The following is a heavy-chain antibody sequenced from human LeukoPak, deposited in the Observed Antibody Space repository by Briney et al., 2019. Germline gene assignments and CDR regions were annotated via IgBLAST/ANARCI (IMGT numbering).Heavy chain of an antibody. V-gene: IGHV3-23*01. CDR2: ISGSGGST. CDR1: GFTFSSYA. CDR3: AKDGCSGGSCCPEYFQH. Sequence: GGSLRLSCAASGFTFSSYAMSWVRQAPGKGLEWVSAISGSGGSTYYADSVKGRFTISRDNSKNTLYLQMNSLRAEDTAVYYCAKDGCSGGSCCPEYFQHWGQGTLVTVSS. D-gene: IGHD2-15*01. J-gene: IGHJ1*01.